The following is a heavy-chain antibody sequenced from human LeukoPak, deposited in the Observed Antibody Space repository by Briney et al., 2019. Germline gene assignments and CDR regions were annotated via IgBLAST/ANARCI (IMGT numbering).Heavy chain of an antibody. J-gene: IGHJ4*02. D-gene: IGHD6-19*01. CDR3: ASCAFGSGWSHFDY. Sequence: SVKVSCKASGGTFSSYAISWVRQAPGQGLEWMGGIIPIFGTANYAQKFQGRVTITTDESTSTAYMELSSLRSEGTTVYYCASCAFGSGWSHFDYWGQGTLVTVSS. CDR2: IIPIFGTA. CDR1: GGTFSSYA. V-gene: IGHV1-69*05.